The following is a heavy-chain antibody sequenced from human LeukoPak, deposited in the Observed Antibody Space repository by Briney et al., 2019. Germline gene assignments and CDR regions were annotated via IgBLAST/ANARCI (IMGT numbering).Heavy chain of an antibody. J-gene: IGHJ6*03. D-gene: IGHD1-26*01. Sequence: GGSLRLSCAVSGFTFSNYWMHWVRQVPGEGPVWVSHINSDGSDTTYAGSVKGRFTISRDNAKDTLYLQMNSLRAEDTAVYYCARSGSGYSHYYYMGVWGKGTTVTVSS. CDR2: INSDGSDT. CDR3: ARSGSGYSHYYYMGV. V-gene: IGHV3-74*01. CDR1: GFTFSNYW.